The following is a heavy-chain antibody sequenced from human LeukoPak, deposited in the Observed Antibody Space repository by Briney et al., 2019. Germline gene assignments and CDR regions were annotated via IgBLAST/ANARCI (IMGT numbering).Heavy chain of an antibody. V-gene: IGHV3-23*01. CDR1: GFTFSSCA. J-gene: IGHJ4*02. CDR3: AKIRSEVVVAATNY. Sequence: GGSLRLSCAASGFTFSSCAMIWVRQAPGKGMEWVSAISGGGGGTTYYADSVKGRFTISGDNSKNTVYLQMHSLRAEDTAIYYCAKIRSEVVVAATNYWGQGTLVSVSS. CDR2: ISGGGGGTT. D-gene: IGHD2-15*01.